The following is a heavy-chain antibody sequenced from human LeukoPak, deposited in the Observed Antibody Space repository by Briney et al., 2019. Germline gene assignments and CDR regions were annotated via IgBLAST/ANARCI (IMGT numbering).Heavy chain of an antibody. CDR2: ISSCSSYI. J-gene: IGHJ4*02. CDR1: GFTFRSYR. CDR3: AREGAARAYYDSSGYYYRYPFDY. V-gene: IGHV3-21*01. Sequence: PGGSLRLSCAASGFTFRSYRMNWVRQAPGKGLEWVSSISSCSSYINYADSVKGRFTVSRDNAKNSLYLQMNSLRAEDTAVYYCAREGAARAYYDSSGYYYRYPFDYWGQGTLVTVSS. D-gene: IGHD3-22*01.